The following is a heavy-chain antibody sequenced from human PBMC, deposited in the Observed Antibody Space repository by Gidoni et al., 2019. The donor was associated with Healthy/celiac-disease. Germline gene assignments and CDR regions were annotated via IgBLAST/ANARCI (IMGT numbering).Heavy chain of an antibody. CDR1: GFTFSSYS. Sequence: EVQLVESGGGLVQPGGSLRLSCAASGFTFSSYSMNWVRQAPGKGLEWVSYISSSSSTIYYADSVKGRFTISRDNAKNSLYLQMNSLRDEDTAVYYCASSGLLWFGAQQYYFDYWGQGTLVTVSS. CDR3: ASSGLLWFGAQQYYFDY. J-gene: IGHJ4*02. V-gene: IGHV3-48*02. D-gene: IGHD3-10*01. CDR2: ISSSSSTI.